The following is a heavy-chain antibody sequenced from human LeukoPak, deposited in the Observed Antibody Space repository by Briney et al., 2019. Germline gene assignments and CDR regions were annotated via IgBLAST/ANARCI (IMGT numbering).Heavy chain of an antibody. D-gene: IGHD5-18*01. Sequence: GGSLRLSCAASGFTFSSYAMSWVRQAPGKGLEWVSAISGSGGSTYYADSVKGRFTISRDNSKNTLYLQMNSLRAEDTAVYYCAKLGALSTVDTAMEENWGRGTLVTVSS. CDR3: AKLGALSTVDTAMEEN. CDR1: GFTFSSYA. CDR2: ISGSGGST. V-gene: IGHV3-23*01. J-gene: IGHJ4*02.